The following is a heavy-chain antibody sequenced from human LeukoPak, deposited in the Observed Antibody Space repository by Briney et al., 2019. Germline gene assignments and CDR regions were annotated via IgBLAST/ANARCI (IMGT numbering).Heavy chain of an antibody. CDR1: GGSISSYY. Sequence: SETLSLTCTVSGGSISSYYWSWIRQPPGKGLEWNGYIYYSGSTNYNPSLKSRVTISVDTSKNQFSLKLSSVTAADTAVYYCARLGRGHDYWGQGTLVTVSS. CDR3: ARLGRGHDY. V-gene: IGHV4-59*08. CDR2: IYYSGST. J-gene: IGHJ4*02. D-gene: IGHD3-10*01.